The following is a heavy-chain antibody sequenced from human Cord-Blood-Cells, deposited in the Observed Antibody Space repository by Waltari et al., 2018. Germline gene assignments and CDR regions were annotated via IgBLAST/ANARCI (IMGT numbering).Heavy chain of an antibody. D-gene: IGHD3-22*01. V-gene: IGHV4-4*07. Sequence: QVQLPESGPGLVKPSETLSLPCTVSGGPIRSYLWSWFRSPAGKGLEWIGRIYTSGSTNYNPSLKSRVTMSVDTSKNQFSLKLSSVTAADTAVYYCARDRRYYDSSGYYYYYGMDVWGQGTTVTVSS. CDR1: GGPIRSYL. J-gene: IGHJ6*02. CDR2: IYTSGST. CDR3: ARDRRYYDSSGYYYYYGMDV.